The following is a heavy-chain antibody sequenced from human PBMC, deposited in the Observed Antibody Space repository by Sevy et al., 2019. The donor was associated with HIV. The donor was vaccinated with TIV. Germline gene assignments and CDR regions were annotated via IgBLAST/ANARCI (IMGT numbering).Heavy chain of an antibody. J-gene: IGHJ4*02. CDR3: ARDKPQGVVIIPGSMWGGVDY. CDR2: ISAYSGDT. D-gene: IGHD2-2*01. Sequence: ASVKVSCKTFGYTFKTYGISWVRQAPGQGLEWMGWISAYSGDTNFAQNFQGRVTMTTDTSTSTAYMELSSLSSDDPAVYFWARDKPQGVVIIPGSMWGGVDYWGQGTVVTVSS. CDR1: GYTFKTYG. V-gene: IGHV1-18*01.